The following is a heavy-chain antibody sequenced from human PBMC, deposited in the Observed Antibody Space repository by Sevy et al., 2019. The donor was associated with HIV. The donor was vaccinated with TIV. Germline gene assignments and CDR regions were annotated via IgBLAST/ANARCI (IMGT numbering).Heavy chain of an antibody. D-gene: IGHD1-20*01. J-gene: IGHJ3*02. Sequence: SETLSLTCAVYGGSFSGYYWSWIRQPPGKGLEWIGEINHSGSTNYNPSLKSRVTISVDTSKNQFSLKLSSVTAADTAVYYCAGGLLGIITGKLGRAFDIWGQGTMVTVSS. CDR1: GGSFSGYY. V-gene: IGHV4-34*01. CDR2: INHSGST. CDR3: AGGLLGIITGKLGRAFDI.